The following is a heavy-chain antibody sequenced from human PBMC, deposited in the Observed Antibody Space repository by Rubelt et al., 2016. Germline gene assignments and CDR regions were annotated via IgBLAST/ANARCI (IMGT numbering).Heavy chain of an antibody. CDR1: GYTFTSYG. CDR3: ARDIIHDRITHNDV. J-gene: IGHJ6*02. D-gene: IGHD3-3*01. Sequence: QVQLVQSGAEVKKPGASVKVSCKASGYTFTSYGISWVRQAPGQGLEWMGWIIPILGISNYAQKCQVRVTITADKATSTAYMELSSLRSEDTAVYYCARDIIHDRITHNDVWGQGTTVTVSS. CDR2: IIPILGIS. V-gene: IGHV1-69*10.